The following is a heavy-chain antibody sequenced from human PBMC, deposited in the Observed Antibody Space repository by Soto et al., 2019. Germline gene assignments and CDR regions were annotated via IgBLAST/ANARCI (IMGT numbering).Heavy chain of an antibody. CDR3: ARESTMLRGVDYGMDV. V-gene: IGHV4-30-2*01. CDR1: GGSISSGGYS. J-gene: IGHJ6*02. CDR2: IYHSGST. D-gene: IGHD3-10*01. Sequence: SETLSLTXAVSGGSISSGGYSWSWIRQPPGKGLEWIGYIYHSGSTYYNPSLKSRVTISVDRSKNQFSLKLSSVTAADTAVYYCARESTMLRGVDYGMDVWGQGTTVTVS.